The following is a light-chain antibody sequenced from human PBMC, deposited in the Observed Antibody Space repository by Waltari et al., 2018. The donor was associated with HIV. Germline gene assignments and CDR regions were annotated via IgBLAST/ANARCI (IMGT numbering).Light chain of an antibody. CDR2: EVS. V-gene: IGLV2-23*02. CDR1: SSDVGSYNL. CDR3: CSYAGSSTTVL. Sequence: QSALTQPASVSGSPGQSITISCTGTSSDVGSYNLVSWYQQNPGKAPKLMIYEVSKRPSRVSNRFSGSKSANTASLTISGLQAEDEADYYCCSYAGSSTTVLFGGGTKLTVL. J-gene: IGLJ2*01.